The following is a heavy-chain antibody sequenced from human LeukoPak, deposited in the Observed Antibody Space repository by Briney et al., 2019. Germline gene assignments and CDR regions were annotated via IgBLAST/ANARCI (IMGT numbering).Heavy chain of an antibody. CDR1: GGTFSSYA. J-gene: IGHJ3*02. CDR2: FIPIFGTA. D-gene: IGHD5-12*01. CDR3: ARDGPATIFDI. Sequence: ASVKVSCKASGGTFSSYAISWVRQAPGQGLEWMGGFIPIFGTANYAQKFQGRVTITADESTSTAYMELSSLRSEDTAVYYCARDGPATIFDIWGQGTMVTVSS. V-gene: IGHV1-69*13.